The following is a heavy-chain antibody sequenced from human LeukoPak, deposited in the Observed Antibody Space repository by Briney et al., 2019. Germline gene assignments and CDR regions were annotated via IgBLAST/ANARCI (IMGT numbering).Heavy chain of an antibody. Sequence: GGSLRLSCAASGFTFSSYEMNWVRQAPGKGLEWVAVIRYDGSNKYYADSVKGRFTISRDNSKNTLYLQMNSLRAEDTAVYYCAKDGGYCSSTSCPNWFDPWGQGTLVTVSS. D-gene: IGHD2-2*01. V-gene: IGHV3-30*02. CDR2: IRYDGSNK. CDR3: AKDGGYCSSTSCPNWFDP. CDR1: GFTFSSYE. J-gene: IGHJ5*02.